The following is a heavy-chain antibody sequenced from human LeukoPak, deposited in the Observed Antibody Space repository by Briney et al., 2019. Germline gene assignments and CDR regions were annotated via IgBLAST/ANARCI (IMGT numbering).Heavy chain of an antibody. Sequence: TGGSLRLSCAASGFTFSSYAMSWVRQAPGKGLEWVSAISSSGDTYYADSVRGRFTISRDNAKNSLYLQMNSLRAGDTAVYYCARFRYFDWLAFDYWGQGTLVTVSS. J-gene: IGHJ4*02. CDR2: ISSSGDT. CDR3: ARFRYFDWLAFDY. V-gene: IGHV3-23*01. CDR1: GFTFSSYA. D-gene: IGHD3-9*01.